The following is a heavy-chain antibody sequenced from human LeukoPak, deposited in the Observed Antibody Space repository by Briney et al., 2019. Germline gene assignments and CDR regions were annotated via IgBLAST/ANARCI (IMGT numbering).Heavy chain of an antibody. D-gene: IGHD1-1*01. J-gene: IGHJ4*02. CDR3: ARCWYNWNPFDY. Sequence: SETLSLTCTVSGGSFSSGGYYWSWIRQHPGKGLEWIGYIFYSGTTYYNPSLKSRVIISVDASKNQFSLRLSSVTAADTAVYYCARCWYNWNPFDYWGQGTLVTVSS. CDR1: GGSFSSGGYY. CDR2: IFYSGTT. V-gene: IGHV4-31*03.